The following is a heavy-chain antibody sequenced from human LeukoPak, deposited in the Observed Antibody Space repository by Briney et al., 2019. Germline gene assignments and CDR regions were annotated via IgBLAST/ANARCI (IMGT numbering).Heavy chain of an antibody. V-gene: IGHV3-48*03. J-gene: IGHJ4*02. CDR3: ARDERPSYYGSGRGING. CDR1: GFTFTSHE. Sequence: GGSLRLSCAASGFTFTSHEMNWVRQAPGKGLECVSYISSSGNTIYYADSVKGRFTIPRDNAKNSLYLQMNSLRAEDTAVYYCARDERPSYYGSGRGINGWGQGTLVTVSS. D-gene: IGHD3-10*01. CDR2: ISSSGNTI.